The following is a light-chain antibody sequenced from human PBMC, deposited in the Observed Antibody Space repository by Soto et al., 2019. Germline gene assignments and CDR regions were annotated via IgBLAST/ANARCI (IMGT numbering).Light chain of an antibody. Sequence: QSALTQPASVSGSPGQSITISCTGTSSDVGGYNYVSWYQQDPGKAPKLMIYEVSNRPSGVSNRFSGSKSGNTASLTISGLQAEDEADYYCSSYTSTITMVFGGGTNLTVL. V-gene: IGLV2-14*01. CDR3: SSYTSTITMV. CDR2: EVS. CDR1: SSDVGGYNY. J-gene: IGLJ2*01.